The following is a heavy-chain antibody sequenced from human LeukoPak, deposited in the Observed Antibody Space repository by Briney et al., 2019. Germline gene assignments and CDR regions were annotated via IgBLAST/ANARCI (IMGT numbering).Heavy chain of an antibody. CDR2: INHSGST. CDR1: GGSFSGYY. J-gene: IGHJ6*02. V-gene: IGHV4-34*01. Sequence: SETLSLTCAVYGGSFSGYYWSWIRQPPGKGLEWIGEINHSGSTNYNPSLKSRVTISVDTSKNQFSLKLSSVTAADTAVYYCARDLHEYYYDSSGYLPYYYYYGMDVWGQGTTVTVSS. CDR3: ARDLHEYYYDSSGYLPYYYYYGMDV. D-gene: IGHD3-22*01.